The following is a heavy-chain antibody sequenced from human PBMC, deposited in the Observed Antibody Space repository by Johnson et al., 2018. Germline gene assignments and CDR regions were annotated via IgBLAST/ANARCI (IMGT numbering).Heavy chain of an antibody. D-gene: IGHD3-22*01. V-gene: IGHV3-21*01. CDR3: ARDRFAVVTTSDAFDI. CDR2: ISSSSSYI. Sequence: VQLVQSGGGLVKPGGSLRLSCAASGFTFSSYSMNWVRQAPGKGLEWVSSISSSSSYIYYAASVKGRFTLSRDNAKNSLYLQMNSLRAEDTAVYYCARDRFAVVTTSDAFDIWGQGTMVTVSS. J-gene: IGHJ3*02. CDR1: GFTFSSYS.